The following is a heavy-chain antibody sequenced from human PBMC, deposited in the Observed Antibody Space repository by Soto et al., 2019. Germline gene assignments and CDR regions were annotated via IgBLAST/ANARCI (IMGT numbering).Heavy chain of an antibody. CDR3: ARARAKIGIAAAGSRGDYYYYGMDV. CDR1: GYTFTGYY. CDR2: INPNSGGT. D-gene: IGHD6-13*01. V-gene: IGHV1-2*04. J-gene: IGHJ6*02. Sequence: ALVKVSCKASGYTFTGYYMHWVRQAPGQGLEWMGWINPNSGGTNYAQKFQGWVTMTRDTSISTAYMELSRLRSDDTAVYYCARARAKIGIAAAGSRGDYYYYGMDVWGQGTTVTVSS.